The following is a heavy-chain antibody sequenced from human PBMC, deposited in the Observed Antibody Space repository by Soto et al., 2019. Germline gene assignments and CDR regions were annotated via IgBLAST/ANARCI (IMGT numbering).Heavy chain of an antibody. D-gene: IGHD4-17*01. J-gene: IGHJ6*03. V-gene: IGHV1-69*13. CDR3: ARVLGEDYGDYVNFDYYYYYMDV. CDR1: GGTFSSYA. Sequence: GASVTVSWQASGGTFSSYAVSWVRQAPGQGLEWMGGIIPIFGTANYAQKFQGRVTITADESTSTAYMELSSLRSADTAVYYCARVLGEDYGDYVNFDYYYYYMDVWGKGTTVTVSS. CDR2: IIPIFGTA.